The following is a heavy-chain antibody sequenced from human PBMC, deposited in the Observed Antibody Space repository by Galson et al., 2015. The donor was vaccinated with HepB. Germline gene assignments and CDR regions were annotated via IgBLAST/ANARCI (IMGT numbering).Heavy chain of an antibody. CDR1: GYTFTGYY. D-gene: IGHD3/OR15-3a*01. Sequence: SVKVSCKASGYTFTGYYMHWVRQAPGQGLEWMGWINPNSGATNYTHNFQGRVTMTRDTSITTVSMELSRLRYDDTAVYYCARGLRNTRTWFDPWGQGTLVTVSS. CDR3: ARGLRNTRTWFDP. CDR2: INPNSGAT. J-gene: IGHJ5*02. V-gene: IGHV1-2*02.